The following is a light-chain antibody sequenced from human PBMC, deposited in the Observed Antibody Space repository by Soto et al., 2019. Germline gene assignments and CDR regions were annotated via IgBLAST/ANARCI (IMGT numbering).Light chain of an antibody. Sequence: DIQMTQSPYSLSASVGDRVTITCRASQSISSNLYWYQQKPGKAPKLLLYGASSLQSGVPPRFSGSGSGTDFTLIISTLHPEDFATYYCQQTYITPRTFGQGTELEIK. CDR3: QQTYITPRT. J-gene: IGKJ2*01. CDR2: GAS. CDR1: QSISSN. V-gene: IGKV1-39*01.